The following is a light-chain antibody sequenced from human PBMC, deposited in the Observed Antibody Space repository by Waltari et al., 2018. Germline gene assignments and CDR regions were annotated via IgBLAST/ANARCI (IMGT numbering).Light chain of an antibody. CDR3: GAWDISVSAGV. Sequence: QSVLTQPPSVSAAPGQRFTLSCSGVHDYVSWYQQFPGTAPKLPIYENNKPPSEIPDRFSSSKSGTSATLGITGLQTGDEADYYCGAWDISVSAGVFGGGTKLTVL. CDR2: ENN. CDR1: HDY. V-gene: IGLV1-51*01. J-gene: IGLJ3*02.